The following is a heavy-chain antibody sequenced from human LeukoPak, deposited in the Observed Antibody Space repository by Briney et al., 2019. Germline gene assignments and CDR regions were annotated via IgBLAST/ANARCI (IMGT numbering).Heavy chain of an antibody. CDR2: ISSSSSTI. CDR3: ARTNYGGNSGFDY. Sequence: PGGSLRLSCAASGFSLSGYWMHWVRQVPGKGLVWVSYISSSSSTIYYADSEKDRFTISRDNAKNSLYLQMNSLRDEDTAVYYCARTNYGGNSGFDYWGQGTLVSASS. J-gene: IGHJ4*02. V-gene: IGHV3-48*02. CDR1: GFSLSGYW. D-gene: IGHD4-23*01.